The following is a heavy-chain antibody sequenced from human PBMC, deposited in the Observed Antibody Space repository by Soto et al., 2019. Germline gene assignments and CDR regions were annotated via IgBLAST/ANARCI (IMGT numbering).Heavy chain of an antibody. CDR1: GGSLSSHY. D-gene: IGHD2-15*01. V-gene: IGHV4-59*11. CDR3: ATVAMTSPKVFDY. J-gene: IGHJ4*02. Sequence: QVQLQESGPGLVKPSETLSLTCTVSGGSLSSHYWSWIRQSPGKGLEWIGYIYFTGYTNYNPPLKNRVTISVDTSKSQCSLSLNSVTAADTAVYYCATVAMTSPKVFDYWGQGTLVSVSS. CDR2: IYFTGYT.